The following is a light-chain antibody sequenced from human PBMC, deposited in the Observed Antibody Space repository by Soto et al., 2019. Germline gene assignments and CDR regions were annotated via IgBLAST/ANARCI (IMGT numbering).Light chain of an antibody. CDR1: QSVSSSY. V-gene: IGKV3D-20*02. J-gene: IGKJ5*01. CDR2: GAS. Sequence: EIMLSQSPGTLSLSPGERATLSCRASQSVSSSYLAWYQQKPGQAPRLLIYGASSRATGIPDRFSGSGSGTDFTLTISRLEPEDFAVYYCQQRSNWPITFGQGTRLAI. CDR3: QQRSNWPIT.